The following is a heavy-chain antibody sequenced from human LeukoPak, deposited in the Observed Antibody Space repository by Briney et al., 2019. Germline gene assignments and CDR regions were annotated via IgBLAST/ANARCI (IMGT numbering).Heavy chain of an antibody. D-gene: IGHD5-18*01. J-gene: IGHJ2*01. CDR1: GGSISSYY. Sequence: PSETLSLTCTVSGGSISSYYWSWIRQPPGKGLEWIGYIYNSGSTNYNPSLKSRVTISVDTSKNQFSLKLSSVTAADTAVYYCARCGYAPILWYSDLWGRGTLVTVSS. V-gene: IGHV4-59*08. CDR3: ARCGYAPILWYSDL. CDR2: IYNSGST.